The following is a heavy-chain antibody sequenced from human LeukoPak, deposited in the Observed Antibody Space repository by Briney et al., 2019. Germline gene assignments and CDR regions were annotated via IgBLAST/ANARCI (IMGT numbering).Heavy chain of an antibody. CDR1: GFSSRNNW. CDR2: INSDGRTT. J-gene: IGHJ4*02. D-gene: IGHD2/OR15-2a*01. CDR3: ATRGILYPSTYDY. Sequence: GGSLRLSCAEPGFSSRNNWMHWVRQAPGKGLVWVSRINSDGRTTVYADSVKGRFTISRDNAKNTVYLQMNSLRVEDTAVYYCATRGILYPSTYDYWGQGTLVTVSS. V-gene: IGHV3-74*01.